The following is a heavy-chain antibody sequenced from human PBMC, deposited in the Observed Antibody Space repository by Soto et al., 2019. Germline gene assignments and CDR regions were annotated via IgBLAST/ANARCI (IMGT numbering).Heavy chain of an antibody. Sequence: LGGSLRLSCAAFGFRFITSWIHWVRQGPCQGLEWVANIKQDGSEKYYVDSVKGRFTISRDNAKNSLYLQMNSLRAEDTAVYYCARDFVHGGKGWDDAFDIWGQGTMVTVSS. J-gene: IGHJ3*02. CDR2: IKQDGSEK. CDR3: ARDFVHGGKGWDDAFDI. D-gene: IGHD1-26*01. V-gene: IGHV3-7*01. CDR1: GFRFITSW.